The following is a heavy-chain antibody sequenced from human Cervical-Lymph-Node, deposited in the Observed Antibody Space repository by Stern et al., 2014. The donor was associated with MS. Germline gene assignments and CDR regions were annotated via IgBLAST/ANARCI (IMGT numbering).Heavy chain of an antibody. V-gene: IGHV3-30*01. D-gene: IGHD7-27*01. CDR3: AVDSYWGLGAFDI. J-gene: IGHJ3*02. CDR1: GIDLSKYG. CDR2: ISPNGKDK. Sequence: VQLVESGGGVVRPGGSLSLSCAASGIDLSKYGLHWVRQSPGKSPEWVAVISPNGKDKFYADSVKGRFTISRDSSKNTLYLQMNTLGEDDTAMFFCAVDSYWGLGAFDIWGRGTMVTVSS.